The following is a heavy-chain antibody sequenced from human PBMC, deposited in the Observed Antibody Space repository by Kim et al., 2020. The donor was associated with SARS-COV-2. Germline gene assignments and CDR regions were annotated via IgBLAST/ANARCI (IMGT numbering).Heavy chain of an antibody. V-gene: IGHV1-46*01. Sequence: YAQKFQGRGTMTRDTSTSTVYMELSSLRSEDTAVYYCAREVTMVRGVMGYWGQGTLVTVSS. J-gene: IGHJ4*02. CDR3: AREVTMVRGVMGY. D-gene: IGHD3-10*01.